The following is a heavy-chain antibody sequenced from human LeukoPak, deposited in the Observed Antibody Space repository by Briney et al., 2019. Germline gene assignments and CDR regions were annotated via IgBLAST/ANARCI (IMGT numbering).Heavy chain of an antibody. D-gene: IGHD4-23*01. Sequence: PGGSLRLSCAASGFTFSSYAMHWVRQAPGKGLEWVAVISYDGSNKYYADPVKGRFTISRDNSKNTLYLQMNSLRAEDTAVYYCARDTTVVTAFDIWGQGTMVTVSS. CDR3: ARDTTVVTAFDI. V-gene: IGHV3-30-3*01. CDR1: GFTFSSYA. CDR2: ISYDGSNK. J-gene: IGHJ3*02.